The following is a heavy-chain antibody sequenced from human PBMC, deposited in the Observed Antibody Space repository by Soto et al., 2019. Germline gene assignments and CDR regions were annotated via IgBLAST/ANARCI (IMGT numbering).Heavy chain of an antibody. CDR2: VKSKTDGGTT. J-gene: IGHJ4*02. CDR3: SGTVWSGYGIDY. D-gene: IGHD3-3*01. Sequence: PGGSLRLSCAASGFTFSRAWMHWVRQTPGKGLEWVGRVKSKTDGGTTDYAAPVKGRFTISRDDSKNTLYLQINSLKTEDTAVYYCSGTVWSGYGIDYWGQGT. CDR1: GFTFSRAW. V-gene: IGHV3-15*07.